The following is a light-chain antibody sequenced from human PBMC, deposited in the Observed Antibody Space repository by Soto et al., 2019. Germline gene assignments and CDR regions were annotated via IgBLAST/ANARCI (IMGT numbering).Light chain of an antibody. CDR1: QGISNW. J-gene: IGKJ5*01. Sequence: DIQMTQSPSSVSASVGDRVTITCRASQGISNWLAWYQQKPGKAPKLLIYAASSLQSGVPSRFSGSGYRTDFTINIRSLQPEDFAYYSCQQGNSFPVTFGQGTRLEIK. CDR2: AAS. CDR3: QQGNSFPVT. V-gene: IGKV1-12*01.